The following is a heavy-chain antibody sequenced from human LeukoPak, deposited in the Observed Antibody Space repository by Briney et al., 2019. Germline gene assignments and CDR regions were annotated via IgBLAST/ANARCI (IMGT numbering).Heavy chain of an antibody. CDR2: VSGDGIGK. CDR1: GFTLSNYW. D-gene: IGHD2-2*01. V-gene: IGHV3-74*01. J-gene: IGHJ3*02. CDR3: ARELIEVVSAARSGAFDI. Sequence: PGGSLRLSCAASGFTLSNYWMHCVRQAPGKGLVWVSRVSGDGIGKNYADSVKGRFTISRDNAKNTLYLQMNSLRAEDTAVYYCARELIEVVSAARSGAFDIWGRGSMVTVSS.